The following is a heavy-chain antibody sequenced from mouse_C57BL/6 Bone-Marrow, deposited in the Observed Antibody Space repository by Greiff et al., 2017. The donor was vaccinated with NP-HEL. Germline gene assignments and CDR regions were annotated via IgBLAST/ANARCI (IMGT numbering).Heavy chain of an antibody. D-gene: IGHD2-4*01. V-gene: IGHV1-61*01. CDR3: ARLALYDYEERGYAMDY. CDR2: IYPSDSET. J-gene: IGHJ4*01. CDR1: GYTFTSYW. Sequence: QQSCKASGYTFTSYWMDWVKQRPGQGLEWIGNIYPSDSETHYNQKFKDKATLTVDKSSSTAYMQLSSLTSEDSAVYYCARLALYDYEERGYAMDYWGQGTSVTVSS.